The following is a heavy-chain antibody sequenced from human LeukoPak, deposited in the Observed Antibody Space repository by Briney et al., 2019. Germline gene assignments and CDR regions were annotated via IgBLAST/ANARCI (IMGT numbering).Heavy chain of an antibody. CDR2: IRSKANSYAT. CDR3: TRISAGIYYEDV. V-gene: IGHV3-73*01. D-gene: IGHD3-22*01. J-gene: IGHJ6*02. CDR1: GFTFSGSA. Sequence: GGSLRLSCAASGFTFSGSAMHWVRQASGKGLEWVGRIRSKANSYATAYAASVKGRFTISRDDSKNTAYLRMNSLKTEDTAVYYCTRISAGIYYEDVWGQGTTVTVSS.